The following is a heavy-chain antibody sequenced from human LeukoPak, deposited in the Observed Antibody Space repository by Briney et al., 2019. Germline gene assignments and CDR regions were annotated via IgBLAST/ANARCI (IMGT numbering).Heavy chain of an antibody. J-gene: IGHJ4*02. Sequence: GESLKISCKGSGYSFTSYWIGWVRQLPGKGLEWMGIIYPGDSDTRYSPSFQGQVTISADKSISTAYLQWSSLKASVTAMYYCARRIGMATTPFDYWGQGTLVTVSS. V-gene: IGHV5-51*01. D-gene: IGHD5-24*01. CDR2: IYPGDSDT. CDR3: ARRIGMATTPFDY. CDR1: GYSFTSYW.